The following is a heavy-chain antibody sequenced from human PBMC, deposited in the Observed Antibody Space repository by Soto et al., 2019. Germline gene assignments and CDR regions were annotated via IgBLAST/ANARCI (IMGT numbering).Heavy chain of an antibody. Sequence: QVRLEESGPGLVKPSETLSLICSVSGGSVNNANYFWNWIRHHPENGLEWIGYIYYSGSTRYNPSFKTRANLSIDTSKNQFSLRLNSVTVADTAVYFWERDADYGGSRGGMDVWGRGTTVTVSS. J-gene: IGHJ6*02. CDR2: IYYSGST. D-gene: IGHD4-17*01. V-gene: IGHV4-31*03. CDR1: GGSVNNANYF. CDR3: ERDADYGGSRGGMDV.